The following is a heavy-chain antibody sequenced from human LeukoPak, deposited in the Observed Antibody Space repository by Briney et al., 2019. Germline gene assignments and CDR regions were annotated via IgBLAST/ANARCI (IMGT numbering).Heavy chain of an antibody. CDR2: INPNSGGT. CDR1: GYTFTGYY. Sequence: ASVKVSCKSSGYTFTGYYMHWVRQAPGQGLEWMGWINPNSGGTNYAQKFQGRVTMTRDTSISTAYMELSRLRSDDTAVYYCARTRWDYYDSSGYYYSYCGQGTLATASS. J-gene: IGHJ4*02. CDR3: ARTRWDYYDSSGYYYSY. D-gene: IGHD3-22*01. V-gene: IGHV1-2*02.